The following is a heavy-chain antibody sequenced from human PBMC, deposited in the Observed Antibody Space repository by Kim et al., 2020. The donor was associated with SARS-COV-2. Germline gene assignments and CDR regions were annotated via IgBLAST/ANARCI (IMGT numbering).Heavy chain of an antibody. CDR3: ATDPAVEERELLRF. J-gene: IGHJ4*02. D-gene: IGHD3-10*01. Sequence: GGSLRLSCAASGFTFSNAWVNWVRQAPGKGLEWLGRSKGKSDGGSSYYAAPEKGRITISRDDTENPLYLQMNSLKIEDTAVYYCATDPAVEERELLRFWGRGTLVAVSS. CDR2: SKGKSDGGSS. CDR1: GFTFSNAW. V-gene: IGHV3-15*01.